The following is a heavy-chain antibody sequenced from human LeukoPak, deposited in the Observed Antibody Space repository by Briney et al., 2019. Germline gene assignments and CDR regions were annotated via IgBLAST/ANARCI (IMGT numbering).Heavy chain of an antibody. CDR1: GYPFTGYY. CDR2: INPNSGGT. D-gene: IGHD2-2*01. Sequence: ASVKVSCKASGYPFTGYYMHWVRQAPGQGLEWMGWINPNSGGTNYAQKFQGRVTMTRDTSISTAYMELSRLRSDDTAVYYCARDLAYCSSTSCYPWGQGTLVTVSS. J-gene: IGHJ5*02. V-gene: IGHV1-2*02. CDR3: ARDLAYCSSTSCYP.